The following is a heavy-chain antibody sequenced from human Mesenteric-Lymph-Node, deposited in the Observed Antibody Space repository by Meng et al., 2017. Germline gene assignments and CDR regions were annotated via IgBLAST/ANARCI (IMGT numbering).Heavy chain of an antibody. Sequence: VEVQGGGRGVGKAWGKLSLAWAGCGGCIRSGAWWSWGRQSKEKGLEWIGEIYHSGSTHYNPSLKSRVTISVDTSKNQFSLKLSSVPAADTAVYYCARGPTTYFDYWGQGTLVTVSS. CDR1: GGCIRSGAW. CDR2: IYHSGST. D-gene: IGHD4-17*01. CDR3: ARGPTTYFDY. V-gene: IGHV4-4*02. J-gene: IGHJ4*02.